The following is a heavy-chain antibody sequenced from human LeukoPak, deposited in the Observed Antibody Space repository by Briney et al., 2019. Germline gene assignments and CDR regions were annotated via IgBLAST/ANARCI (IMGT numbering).Heavy chain of an antibody. Sequence: SETLSLTCTVSGVSISNYYWSWIRQPAGKGLEWIGRIYSTGATTYSPSLGSRVTMSVDTSKNQFSLSLTSVTAADTAVYYCARSGSYFGSRGVFGMDVWGQGTTVTVSS. CDR3: ARSGSYFGSRGVFGMDV. J-gene: IGHJ6*02. CDR2: IYSTGAT. V-gene: IGHV4-4*07. D-gene: IGHD3-10*01. CDR1: GVSISNYY.